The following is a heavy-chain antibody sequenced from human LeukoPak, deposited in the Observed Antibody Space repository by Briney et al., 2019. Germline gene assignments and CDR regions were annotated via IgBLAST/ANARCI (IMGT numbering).Heavy chain of an antibody. CDR3: ARHASGWYSFDY. V-gene: IGHV4-39*01. J-gene: IGHJ4*02. D-gene: IGHD6-19*01. CDR2: IYYSGST. CDR1: DASISSSSYY. Sequence: SETLSLTCTVSDASISSSSYYWGWIRQPPGKGLEWIGSIYYSGSTYYNPSLKSRVTISVDTSKNQFSLKLSSVTAADTAVYYCARHASGWYSFDYWGQGTLVTVSS.